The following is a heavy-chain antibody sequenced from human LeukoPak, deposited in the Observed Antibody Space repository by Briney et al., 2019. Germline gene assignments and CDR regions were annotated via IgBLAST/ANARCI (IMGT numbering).Heavy chain of an antibody. CDR2: IYASGST. J-gene: IGHJ6*02. V-gene: IGHV4-61*02. Sequence: SETLSLTCTVSGDSFSSGTYYWTWIRQPAGTGLEWIGRIYASGSTDYNPSLKSRVTILLDTSKNQFSLNLRSVTAADTAVYYWAVAFCGGDCFSRHYFGVDVWGQGTTVTVSS. CDR3: AVAFCGGDCFSRHYFGVDV. D-gene: IGHD2-21*01. CDR1: GDSFSSGTYY.